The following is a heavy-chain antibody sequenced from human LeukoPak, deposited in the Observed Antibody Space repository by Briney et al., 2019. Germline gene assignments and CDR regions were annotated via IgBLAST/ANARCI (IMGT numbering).Heavy chain of an antibody. V-gene: IGHV4-39*01. CDR2: IYYSGSS. Sequence: PSETLSLTCSVSGDSISGISYYWGWIRQPPGKGLEWIGKIYYSGSSCNNPSLESRVVISLDTSRNQFSLKLTSVTATDTAVYYCARQGAVGATGFDFWGQGILVTVSS. J-gene: IGHJ4*02. D-gene: IGHD1-26*01. CDR3: ARQGAVGATGFDF. CDR1: GDSISGISYY.